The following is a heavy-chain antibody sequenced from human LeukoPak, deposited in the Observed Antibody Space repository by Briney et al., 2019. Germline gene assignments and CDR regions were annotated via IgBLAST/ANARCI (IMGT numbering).Heavy chain of an antibody. V-gene: IGHV1-3*01. Sequence: ASVKVSCKASGYTFTSYAMRWVRQAPGQRLEWMGWINAGNGNTKYSQKFQGRVTITRDTSASTAYMELSSLRSEDTAVYYCARAGLRGYSSSWHPWFDPWGQGTLVTVSS. CDR2: INAGNGNT. CDR1: GYTFTSYA. CDR3: ARAGLRGYSSSWHPWFDP. J-gene: IGHJ5*02. D-gene: IGHD6-13*01.